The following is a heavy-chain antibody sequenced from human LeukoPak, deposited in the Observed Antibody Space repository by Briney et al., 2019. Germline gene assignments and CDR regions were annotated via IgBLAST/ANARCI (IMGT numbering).Heavy chain of an antibody. CDR2: IYYSGST. CDR1: GGSISSYY. D-gene: IGHD7-27*01. V-gene: IGHV4-59*08. CDR3: ARHSNWATHFDY. Sequence: SETLSLTCTVSGGSISSYYWSWIRQPPGKGLEWIGYIYYSGSTNYNPSLKSRVTISVDTSKNQFSLKLSSVTAADTAVYYCARHSNWATHFDYWGQGTLVTVSS. J-gene: IGHJ4*02.